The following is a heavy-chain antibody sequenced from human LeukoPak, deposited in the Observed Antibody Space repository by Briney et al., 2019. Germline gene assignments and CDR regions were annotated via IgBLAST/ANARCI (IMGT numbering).Heavy chain of an antibody. V-gene: IGHV4-31*03. CDR2: IFYSGST. D-gene: IGHD3-10*01. CDR3: ARGTFGESLAYFDF. J-gene: IGHJ4*02. Sequence: SETLSLTCTVSGGSISSGGYYWSWIRQHPGKGLEWIGYIFYSGSTYYNPSLKSRVTISLDTSKSQFSLGLASVSTADSAVYYCARGTFGESLAYFDFWGQGTLVTVSS. CDR1: GGSISSGGYY.